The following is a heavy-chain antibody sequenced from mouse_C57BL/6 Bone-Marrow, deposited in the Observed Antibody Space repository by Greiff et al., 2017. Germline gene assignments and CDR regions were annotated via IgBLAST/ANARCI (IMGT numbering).Heavy chain of an antibody. CDR2: IYPGSGST. CDR1: GYTFTDYY. J-gene: IGHJ2*01. CDR3: ARWGLARDYNGSSYCDY. D-gene: IGHD1-1*01. Sequence: QVQLKESGAELVRPGASVTLSCKASGYTFTDYYINWVKQRPGQGLEWIARIYPGSGSTYYNEKFKGKAILTADKSSSTAYMQLSSLTSEDSAVYFCARWGLARDYNGSSYCDYWGQGTTLTVSS. V-gene: IGHV1-76*01.